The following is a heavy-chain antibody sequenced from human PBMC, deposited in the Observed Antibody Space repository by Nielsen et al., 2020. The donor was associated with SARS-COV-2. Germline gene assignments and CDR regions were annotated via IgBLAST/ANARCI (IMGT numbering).Heavy chain of an antibody. CDR3: ARERYNWNSNWFDP. J-gene: IGHJ5*02. D-gene: IGHD1-7*01. CDR2: FYSGGTT. Sequence: GGSLRLSCAASGFSVSSKYMNWVRQAPGKGLEWVSVFYSGGTTLYADSVKGRFIISRDNSRNTVFLQMNSLRVEDTAMYYCARERYNWNSNWFDPWGQGTLVTVSS. V-gene: IGHV3-53*01. CDR1: GFSVSSKY.